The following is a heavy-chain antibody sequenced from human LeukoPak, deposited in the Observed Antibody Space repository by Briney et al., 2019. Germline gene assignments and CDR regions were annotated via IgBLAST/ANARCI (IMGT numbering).Heavy chain of an antibody. J-gene: IGHJ4*02. CDR1: GFXVSSNY. V-gene: IGHV3-15*01. D-gene: IGHD3-16*01. Sequence: GGSLRLSCAASGFXVSSNYISWVRQAPGKGLEWVGRIKSKTDGGTTDYAAPVKGRFTISRDDSKNTLYLQMNSLKTEDTAVYYCTTETRPAYVYFDYWGQGTLVTVSS. CDR3: TTETRPAYVYFDY. CDR2: IKSKTDGGTT.